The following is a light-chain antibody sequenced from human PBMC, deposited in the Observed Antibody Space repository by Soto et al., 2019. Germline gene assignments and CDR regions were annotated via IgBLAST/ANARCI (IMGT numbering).Light chain of an antibody. CDR3: SSYAGNNNLI. J-gene: IGLJ2*01. CDR1: SSDVGGYKY. CDR2: EVT. V-gene: IGLV2-8*01. Sequence: QSALTQPPSASGSPGQSVTISCTGTSSDVGGYKYVSWYQQRPGKAPKLMLYEVTKRPSGVPDRFSGSKSGNTASLTVSGLQAEDEADYYCSSYAGNNNLIFGGGTKVTVL.